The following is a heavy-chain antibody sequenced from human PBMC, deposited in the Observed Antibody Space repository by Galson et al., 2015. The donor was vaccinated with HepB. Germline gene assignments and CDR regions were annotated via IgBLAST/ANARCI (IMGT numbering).Heavy chain of an antibody. Sequence: LTCTVSGDSVSSSSYYWGWIRQPPGKGLEWIASIYYSGNTYYNPSLKSRVTISVDTPKNQFSLKLSSVTAADTALYYCAGHHRAVAVDVPYHFHYWGQGTLVTVSS. CDR2: IYYSGNT. D-gene: IGHD6-19*01. J-gene: IGHJ4*02. CDR3: AGHHRAVAVDVPYHFHY. V-gene: IGHV4-39*01. CDR1: GDSVSSSSYY.